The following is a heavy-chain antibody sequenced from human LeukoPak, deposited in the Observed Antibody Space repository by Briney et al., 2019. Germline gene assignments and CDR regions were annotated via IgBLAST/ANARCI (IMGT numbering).Heavy chain of an antibody. V-gene: IGHV4-39*01. CDR3: ARGPLYRYGLYFLY. Sequence: SETLSLTCTVSGGSISGSSYYWGWIRQPPGKGLEWIGSIYYSGSTYYNPSLKSRITIYVDTSKNRFSLKLSSVTAADTAVYYCARGPLYRYGLYFLYWGQGTLVTVSP. CDR1: GGSISGSSYY. J-gene: IGHJ4*02. D-gene: IGHD5-18*01. CDR2: IYYSGST.